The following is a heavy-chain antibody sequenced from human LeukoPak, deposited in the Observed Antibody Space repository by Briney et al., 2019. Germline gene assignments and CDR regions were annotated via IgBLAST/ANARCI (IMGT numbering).Heavy chain of an antibody. V-gene: IGHV4-59*01. D-gene: IGHD6-13*01. CDR3: ARTSTWYSSSWFFDY. J-gene: IGHJ4*02. CDR1: GGSISSYY. CDR2: IYYSGST. Sequence: ASETLSLTCTVSGGSISSYYWSWIRQPPGKGLEWIGYIYYSGSTNYNPSLKSRVTISVDTSKNQFSLKLSSVTAADTAVYYCARTSTWYSSSWFFDYWGQGTLVTVSS.